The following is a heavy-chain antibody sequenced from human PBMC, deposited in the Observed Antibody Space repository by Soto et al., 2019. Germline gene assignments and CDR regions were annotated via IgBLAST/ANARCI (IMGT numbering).Heavy chain of an antibody. J-gene: IGHJ6*02. CDR3: ARDIESVTAKHFFYYYAMDV. D-gene: IGHD2-8*01. CDR1: GFTFSNDG. V-gene: IGHV1-18*01. CDR2: VSANNGHT. Sequence: GPSVKVSCKASGFTFSNDGRNWVRQAPGQGLEWMGWVSANNGHTNYAQNLQGRVSMTTDTSTSTAYMELRGLRFDDTAVYYCARDIESVTAKHFFYYYAMDVWGQGTTVTVSS.